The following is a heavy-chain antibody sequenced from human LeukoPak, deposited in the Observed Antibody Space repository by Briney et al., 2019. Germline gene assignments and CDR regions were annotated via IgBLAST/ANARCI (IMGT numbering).Heavy chain of an antibody. D-gene: IGHD3-22*01. CDR3: AKDWYYYDSSGYYYRQGFDY. CDR1: GFTFSSYA. Sequence: GGSLRLSCAASGFTFSSYAMSWGRQAPGKGLEWVSAISGSGGSTYYADSMKGRFTISRDNSKNTLYLQMNSLRAEDTAVYYCAKDWYYYDSSGYYYRQGFDYWGQGTLVTVSS. CDR2: ISGSGGST. J-gene: IGHJ4*02. V-gene: IGHV3-23*01.